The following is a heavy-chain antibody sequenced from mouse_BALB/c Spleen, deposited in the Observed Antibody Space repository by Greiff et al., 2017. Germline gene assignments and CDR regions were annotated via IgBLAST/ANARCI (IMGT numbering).Heavy chain of an antibody. CDR1: GYSFTSYW. J-gene: IGHJ2*01. CDR3: TRWGSTMITTREY. V-gene: IGHV1-5*01. Sequence: VQLQQSGTVLARPGASVKMSCKASGYSFTSYWMHWVKQRPGQGLEWIGAIYPGNSDTSYNQKFKGKAKLTAVTSASTAYMELSSLTNEDSAVYYGTRWGSTMITTREYWGQGTTLTVSS. D-gene: IGHD2-4*01. CDR2: IYPGNSDT.